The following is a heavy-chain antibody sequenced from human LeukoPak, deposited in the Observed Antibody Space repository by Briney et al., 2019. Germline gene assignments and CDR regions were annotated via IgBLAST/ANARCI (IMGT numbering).Heavy chain of an antibody. CDR3: ARDPRRSGEAYFDY. J-gene: IGHJ4*02. CDR2: ISAYNGNT. Sequence: ASVKVSCKASGYTFTSYGISWVRQAPGQGVEWMVWISAYNGNTNYAQKLQGRVAMTTDTSTSTAYMELRSLRSDDTAVYYCARDPRRSGEAYFDYWGQGTLVTVSS. CDR1: GYTFTSYG. D-gene: IGHD2-15*01. V-gene: IGHV1-18*01.